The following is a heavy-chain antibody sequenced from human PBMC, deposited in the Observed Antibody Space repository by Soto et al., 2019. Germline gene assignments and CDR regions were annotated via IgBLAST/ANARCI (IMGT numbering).Heavy chain of an antibody. D-gene: IGHD3-16*01. CDR1: GGSISSYY. Sequence: PSETLSLTCTVSGGSISSYYWSWIRQPPGKGLEWIGHIYYSGSTNYNPSLKSRVTISVDTSKNQFSLKLSSVTAADTAVYYCARAYDYVDYWAQGTLVTVSS. CDR2: IYYSGST. J-gene: IGHJ4*02. CDR3: ARAYDYVDY. V-gene: IGHV4-59*01.